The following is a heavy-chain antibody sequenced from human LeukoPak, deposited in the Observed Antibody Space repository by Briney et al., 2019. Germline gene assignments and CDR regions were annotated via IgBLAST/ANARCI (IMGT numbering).Heavy chain of an antibody. V-gene: IGHV4-4*02. D-gene: IGHD6-13*01. J-gene: IGHJ6*02. CDR1: GGSISSRNW. CDR3: ARVRAQYSSSWSPGYYYGMDV. Sequence: SETLSLTCAVSGGSISSRNWWSWVRQPPGKGLEWIGEINHSGSTNYNPSLKSRVTISVDTSKNQFSLKLSSVTAADTAVYYCARVRAQYSSSWSPGYYYGMDVWGQGTTVTVSS. CDR2: INHSGST.